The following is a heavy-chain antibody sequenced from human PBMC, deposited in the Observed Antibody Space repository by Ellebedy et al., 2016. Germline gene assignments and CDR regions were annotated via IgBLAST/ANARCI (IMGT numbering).Heavy chain of an antibody. J-gene: IGHJ4*02. D-gene: IGHD1-26*01. Sequence: GESLKISXAASGFSFGEKWMHWVRQVPGKGLVWVSRVNSDGSSTSYADSVKGRFTISRDNAKNTLYLQMNSLRVEDTAVYYCARGGSSPNLFVGWGQGTLVTVSS. CDR1: GFSFGEKW. CDR3: ARGGSSPNLFVG. V-gene: IGHV3-74*01. CDR2: VNSDGSST.